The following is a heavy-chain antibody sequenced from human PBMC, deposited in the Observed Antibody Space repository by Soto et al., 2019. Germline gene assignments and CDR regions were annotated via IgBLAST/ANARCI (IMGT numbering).Heavy chain of an antibody. Sequence: QVQLVQSGAEVKKPGASVKVSCKASGYTFTSYDINWVRQATGQGLEWMGWMNPNSGNTAYAQKFLGRVTMTRNTSIRTAYMELRSLRSEETAVYYCARERTRGFDPWGQGTLVTVSS. CDR2: MNPNSGNT. V-gene: IGHV1-8*01. J-gene: IGHJ5*02. CDR1: GYTFTSYD. CDR3: ARERTRGFDP.